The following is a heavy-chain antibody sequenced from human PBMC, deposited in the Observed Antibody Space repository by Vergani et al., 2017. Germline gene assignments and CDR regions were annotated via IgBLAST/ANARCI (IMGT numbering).Heavy chain of an antibody. CDR3: AGYSAFDI. V-gene: IGHV3-48*03. Sequence: EVQLVESGGGLVKPGGSLSLSCTASGFTFSSYEMNWVRQATGQGMEWVSYISSSGSTIYYADYVKGRFTISRDNAKNSLYLQRNSLRSEDTAVYYCAGYSAFDIWGQGTMVTVSS. D-gene: IGHD6-13*01. J-gene: IGHJ3*02. CDR1: GFTFSSYE. CDR2: ISSSGSTI.